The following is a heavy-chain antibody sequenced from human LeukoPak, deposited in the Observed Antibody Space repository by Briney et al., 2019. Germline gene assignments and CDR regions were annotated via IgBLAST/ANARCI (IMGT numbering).Heavy chain of an antibody. D-gene: IGHD3-22*01. J-gene: IGHJ4*02. V-gene: IGHV4-4*02. CDR1: GGSISSSYW. CDR3: ARGKDYYDSSGNFDY. Sequence: PSETLSLTCAVSGGSISSSYWWSWVRQPPGKGLEWIGEIYHSGSTNYNPSLKSRVTISVDKSKNQFSLKLSSVTAADTAVYYCARGKDYYDSSGNFDYWGQGTLVTVSS. CDR2: IYHSGST.